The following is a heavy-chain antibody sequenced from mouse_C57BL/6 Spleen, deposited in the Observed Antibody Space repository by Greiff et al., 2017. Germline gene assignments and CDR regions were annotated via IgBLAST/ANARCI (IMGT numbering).Heavy chain of an antibody. J-gene: IGHJ2*01. V-gene: IGHV1-82*01. Sequence: QVQLQQSGPELVKPGASVKISCKASGYEFSSSWMNWVKQRPGKGLEWIGRIYPGDGDTNYNGKFKGKATLTADKSSSTAYMQLSSLTSEDSAVYFCARVGDYYGIGYFAYWGQGTTLTVAS. D-gene: IGHD1-1*01. CDR3: ARVGDYYGIGYFAY. CDR2: IYPGDGDT. CDR1: GYEFSSSW.